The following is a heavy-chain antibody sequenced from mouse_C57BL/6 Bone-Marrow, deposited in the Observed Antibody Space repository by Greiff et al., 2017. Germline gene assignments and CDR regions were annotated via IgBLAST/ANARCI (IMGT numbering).Heavy chain of an antibody. D-gene: IGHD4-1*01. CDR2: IYPGDGDT. CDR1: GYAFSSSW. CDR3: ASGDWDGYVDY. V-gene: IGHV1-82*01. J-gene: IGHJ2*01. Sequence: VQLQQSGPELVKPGASVKISCKASGYAFSSSWMNWVKQRPGKGLEWIGRIYPGDGDTNYNGEFKGKATLTADKSYSTAYMQLSSLTSEDSAVYCGASGDWDGYVDYWGQGNTLTVSA.